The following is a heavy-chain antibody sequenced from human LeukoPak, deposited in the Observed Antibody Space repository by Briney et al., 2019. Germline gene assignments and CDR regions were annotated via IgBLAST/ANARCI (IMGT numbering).Heavy chain of an antibody. CDR3: ARAAYSSTWYSRYFDL. J-gene: IGHJ2*01. CDR2: IGTAGEI. CDR1: GFTFRSYD. D-gene: IGHD6-13*01. Sequence: GGSLRLSYAASGFTFRSYDMHWVRQATGKGLEWVSGIGTAGEIYYPGSVKGRFTISRENAKNSLYLQMNSLRAGDTAVYYCARAAYSSTWYSRYFDLWGRGTLVTVSS. V-gene: IGHV3-13*01.